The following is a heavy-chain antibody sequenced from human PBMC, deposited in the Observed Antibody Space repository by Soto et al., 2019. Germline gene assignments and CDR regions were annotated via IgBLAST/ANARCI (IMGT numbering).Heavy chain of an antibody. Sequence: QITLKESGPMLVKPTQALTLTCTCSGFSLTTSGVGVGWIRQPPGKALEWLALVYWDDDKRYSPSLTNRLTLSRDTSTNQVVLTLTTVDPTDTGTYFCAHKGGFGYPESWGQGIMVTVSS. J-gene: IGHJ5*02. CDR3: AHKGGFGYPES. CDR1: GFSLTTSGVG. D-gene: IGHD5-18*01. CDR2: VYWDDDK. V-gene: IGHV2-5*02.